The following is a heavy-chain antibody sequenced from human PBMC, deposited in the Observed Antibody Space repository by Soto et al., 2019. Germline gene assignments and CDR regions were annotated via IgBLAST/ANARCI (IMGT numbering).Heavy chain of an antibody. Sequence: QITLKESGPTLVKPTQTLTLTCTFSGFSLSTSGVGVGWIRQPTRKALEWLALIYWDDYKRYSPSLRSRLTIAKDTSKNQVVLTMTIMDPVDTATYYCARITPYESSGYYPDYWGQGTLVAVSS. CDR1: GFSLSTSGVG. V-gene: IGHV2-5*02. J-gene: IGHJ4*02. D-gene: IGHD3-22*01. CDR2: IYWDDYK. CDR3: ARITPYESSGYYPDY.